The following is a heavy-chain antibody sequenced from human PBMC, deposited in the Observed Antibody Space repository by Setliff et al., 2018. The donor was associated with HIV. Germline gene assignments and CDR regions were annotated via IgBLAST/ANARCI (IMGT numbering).Heavy chain of an antibody. J-gene: IGHJ5*01. D-gene: IGHD1-26*01. CDR2: IYYSGNT. CDR3: ARGWGDNSFDS. CDR1: GASISSHY. V-gene: IGHV4-59*11. Sequence: PSETLSLTCTVSGASISSHYWAWIRQSPGKGLEWVGYIYYSGNTNYSPSLKSRVTISVHTSKNKFSLRLRSVTAADTAVYSCARGWGDNSFDSWGQGTLVTVSS.